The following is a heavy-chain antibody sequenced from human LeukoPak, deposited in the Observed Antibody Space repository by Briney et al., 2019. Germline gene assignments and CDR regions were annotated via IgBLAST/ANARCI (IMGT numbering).Heavy chain of an antibody. J-gene: IGHJ4*02. Sequence: GGSLRLSCAASRFTFSNYWMTWVRQAPGKGLEWVANIKEDGSEKYYGDSVKGRFTISTDNAENSLYLQMNSLRTEDTAVYYCARDHRWGFDYWGRGTLVTVSS. V-gene: IGHV3-7*01. CDR1: RFTFSNYW. CDR3: ARDHRWGFDY. CDR2: IKEDGSEK. D-gene: IGHD7-27*01.